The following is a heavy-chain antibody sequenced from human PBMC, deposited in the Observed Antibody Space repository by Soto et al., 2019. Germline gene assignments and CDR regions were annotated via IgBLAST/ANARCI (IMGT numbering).Heavy chain of an antibody. Sequence: PSETLSLTCAVYGGSFSGYSWSWIRQPPGKGLEWIGEINHSGSTNYNPSLKSRVTISVDTSKTQFTLMLSSVTAADTGVYDCELRWELALDDWGQGTPVTVSS. CDR2: INHSGST. V-gene: IGHV4-34*01. D-gene: IGHD1-26*01. J-gene: IGHJ4*02. CDR3: ELRWELALDD. CDR1: GGSFSGYS.